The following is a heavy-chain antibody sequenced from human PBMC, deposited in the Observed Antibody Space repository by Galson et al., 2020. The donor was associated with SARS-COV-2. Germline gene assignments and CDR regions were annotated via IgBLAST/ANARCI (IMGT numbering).Heavy chain of an antibody. Sequence: LKLSCASSGFTFSSYAMHSVRQAPGKGLESVELISYAGSNKYYADSVNGRFTISRDNSKNTLYLQMNSLRAEDTAVYYCARGYDILTGYLYFDYWGQGTLVTGSS. CDR2: ISYAGSNK. D-gene: IGHD3-9*01. CDR1: GFTFSSYA. J-gene: IGHJ4*02. V-gene: IGHV3-30-3*01. CDR3: ARGYDILTGYLYFDY.